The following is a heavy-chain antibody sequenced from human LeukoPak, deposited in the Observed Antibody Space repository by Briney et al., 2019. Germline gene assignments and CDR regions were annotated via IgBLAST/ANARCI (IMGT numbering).Heavy chain of an antibody. Sequence: GGSLRLSCAASAFTFSSYWMHWVRQAPGKGLVWVSCINSDGSSPSYADSVKGRFTISRDNAKNTLYLQMNSLRAEDTAVYYCARDLYSFASGSHTLDQWGQGTLVTVSS. D-gene: IGHD3-10*01. CDR3: ARDLYSFASGSHTLDQ. CDR2: INSDGSSP. J-gene: IGHJ4*02. CDR1: AFTFSSYW. V-gene: IGHV3-74*01.